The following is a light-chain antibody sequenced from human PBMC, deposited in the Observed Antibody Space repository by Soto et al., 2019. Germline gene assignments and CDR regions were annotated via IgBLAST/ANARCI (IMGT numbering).Light chain of an antibody. J-gene: IGLJ1*01. Sequence: QSVLTQPPSASGTPGQRLTISCSGSSSNIGSKTVNWYQQLPGTAPKLLIYSNYQRPSGVPDRFSGSKSGTSASLAISGLQSEDEADYSCSAWDASLNGYVFGTGTKLTVL. CDR1: SSNIGSKT. V-gene: IGLV1-44*01. CDR3: SAWDASLNGYV. CDR2: SNY.